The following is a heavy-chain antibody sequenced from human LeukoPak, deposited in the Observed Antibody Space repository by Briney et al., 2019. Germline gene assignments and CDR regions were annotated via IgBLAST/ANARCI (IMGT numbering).Heavy chain of an antibody. Sequence: ASVKVSCKASGYTFTSYYIHWVRQAPGQGLERMGIINLSGGSTTSAQKFQGRVSMTRDTSISTAYMELSRLRSDDTAVYYCARGMSSSSSGVDYWGQGTLVTVSS. CDR2: INLSGGST. J-gene: IGHJ4*02. CDR3: ARGMSSSSSGVDY. D-gene: IGHD6-6*01. V-gene: IGHV1-46*01. CDR1: GYTFTSYY.